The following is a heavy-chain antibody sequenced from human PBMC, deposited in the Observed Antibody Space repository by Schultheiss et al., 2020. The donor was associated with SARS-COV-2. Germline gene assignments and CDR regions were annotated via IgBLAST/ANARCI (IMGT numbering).Heavy chain of an antibody. J-gene: IGHJ4*02. D-gene: IGHD4-23*01. Sequence: GESLKISCKGSGYSFSTYWIGWVRQMPGKGLEWMGIIYPGDSDVRYSPSFQGQVTISADKSINSAYLQWSSLEASDTAIYYCARHYTVVTPFDYWGQGSLVTVSS. CDR1: GYSFSTYW. V-gene: IGHV5-51*01. CDR3: ARHYTVVTPFDY. CDR2: IYPGDSDV.